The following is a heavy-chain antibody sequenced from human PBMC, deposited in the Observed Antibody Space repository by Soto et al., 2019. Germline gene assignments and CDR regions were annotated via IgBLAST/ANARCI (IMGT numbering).Heavy chain of an antibody. Sequence: EVQLLESGEGWLHRGGSWGPSGAPSGFTFSGYALTGVRRAPGRGLGGVSFISATGAGTYYADSVKGRFTISRDNSKNTLYLQMTSLRADDTAVYYCAKDRRAGGNYGFYSDFWGQGALVIVSS. V-gene: IGHV3-23*01. J-gene: IGHJ4*02. CDR2: ISATGAGT. CDR1: GFTFSGYA. D-gene: IGHD1-7*01. CDR3: AKDRRAGGNYGFYSDF.